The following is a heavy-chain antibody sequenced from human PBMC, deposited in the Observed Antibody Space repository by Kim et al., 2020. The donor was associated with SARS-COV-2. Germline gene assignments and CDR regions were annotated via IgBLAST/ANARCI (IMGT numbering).Heavy chain of an antibody. D-gene: IGHD1-1*01. CDR1: GFTFSSYA. CDR3: AKDGRGTGSNYYYYGMDV. CDR2: ISGSGGST. Sequence: GGSLRLSCAASGFTFSSYAMSWVRQAPGKGLEWVSAISGSGGSTYYADSVKGRFTISRDNSKNTLYLQMNSLRAEDTAVYYCAKDGRGTGSNYYYYGMDVWGQGTTVTVSS. J-gene: IGHJ6*02. V-gene: IGHV3-23*01.